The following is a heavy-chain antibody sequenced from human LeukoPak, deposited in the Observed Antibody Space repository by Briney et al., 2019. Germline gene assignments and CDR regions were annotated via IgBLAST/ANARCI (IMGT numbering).Heavy chain of an antibody. Sequence: GGSLRLSCAAPGLTFSRYSMNWVRQAPGKGLEWVSYISSSGSTIYYADSVKGRFTISRDNAKNSLYLQMNSLRAEDTAVYYCARALGYYYYYMDVWGKGTTVTISS. CDR1: GLTFSRYS. CDR3: ARALGYYYYYMDV. J-gene: IGHJ6*03. V-gene: IGHV3-48*04. CDR2: ISSSGSTI. D-gene: IGHD3-3*01.